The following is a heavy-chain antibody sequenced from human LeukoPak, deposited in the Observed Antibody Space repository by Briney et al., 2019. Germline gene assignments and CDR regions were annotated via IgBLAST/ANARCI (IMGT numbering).Heavy chain of an antibody. CDR3: ARDFSGDYYDSSGYYDFGIDY. CDR2: ISSSSSYI. CDR1: GFTFSSYS. V-gene: IGHV3-21*01. Sequence: GGSLRLSCAASGFTFSSYSMNWVRQAPGKGLEWVSSISSSSSYIYYADSGKGRFTISRDNAKNSLYLQMNSLRAEDTAVYYCARDFSGDYYDSSGYYDFGIDYWGQGTLVTVSS. D-gene: IGHD3-22*01. J-gene: IGHJ4*02.